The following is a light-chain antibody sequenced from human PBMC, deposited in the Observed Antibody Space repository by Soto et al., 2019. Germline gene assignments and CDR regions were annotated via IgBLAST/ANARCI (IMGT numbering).Light chain of an antibody. Sequence: SALTQPASVSGSPGQSITISCTGTTRDVGRYNYVSWYQQHPGKAPKLIIYDVSNRPSGVSNRFSGSKSGNTASLTISGLQAEDEADYYCNSYTSSSTYVFGTGTKLTVL. J-gene: IGLJ1*01. CDR2: DVS. V-gene: IGLV2-14*01. CDR3: NSYTSSSTYV. CDR1: TRDVGRYNY.